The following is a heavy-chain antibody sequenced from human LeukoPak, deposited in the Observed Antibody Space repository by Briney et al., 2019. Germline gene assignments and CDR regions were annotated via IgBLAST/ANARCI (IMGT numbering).Heavy chain of an antibody. J-gene: IGHJ4*02. D-gene: IGHD5-12*01. Sequence: GGSLRLSCAASGFTFSTYGMSWVRQAPGKGLEWVSGVSNSGGSTYYADSVKGRFTISRDNSKNTLYLQMNSLRAEDTAVYYCAKMWLRPLIDYWGQGTLVTVSS. CDR3: AKMWLRPLIDY. V-gene: IGHV3-23*01. CDR2: VSNSGGST. CDR1: GFTFSTYG.